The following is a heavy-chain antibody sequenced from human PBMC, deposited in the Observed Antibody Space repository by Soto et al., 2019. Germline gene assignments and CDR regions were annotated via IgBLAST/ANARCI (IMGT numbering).Heavy chain of an antibody. V-gene: IGHV6-1*01. CDR3: ARDRSSSWSPGYYYGMDV. D-gene: IGHD6-6*01. CDR1: GDSVSSNSAA. J-gene: IGHJ6*02. CDR2: TYYRSKWYN. Sequence: SQTLSLTCAISGDSVSSNSAAWNWIRQSPSRGLEWLGRTYYRSKWYNDYAVSVKSRITINPDTSKNQFSLQLNSVTPEDTAVYYCARDRSSSWSPGYYYGMDVWGQGTTVTVSS.